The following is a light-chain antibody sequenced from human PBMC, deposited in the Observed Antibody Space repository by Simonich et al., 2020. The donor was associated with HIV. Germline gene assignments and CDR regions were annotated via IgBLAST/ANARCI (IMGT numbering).Light chain of an antibody. CDR3: QQCYSHPHT. CDR2: WAS. Sequence: DIVMTQSPDSLAVSLGERATINCKSSQSVLYSSNNTNYLALYQQKPGQPPKLLIYWASTREAGVPYRFSGGGSGTDFTLTISSLQTEDVAIYYCQQCYSHPHTFGQGTKLEIK. CDR1: QSVLYSSNNTNY. J-gene: IGKJ2*01. V-gene: IGKV4-1*01.